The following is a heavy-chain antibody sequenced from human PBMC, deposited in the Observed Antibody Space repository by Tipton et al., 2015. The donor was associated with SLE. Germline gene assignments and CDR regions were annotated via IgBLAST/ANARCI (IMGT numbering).Heavy chain of an antibody. CDR1: GGSISSGGYF. D-gene: IGHD2-21*02. CDR2: IYYNGAT. Sequence: TLSLTCRVSGGSISSGGYFWSWIRQHPGKGLEWIGDIYYNGATHYNPSLRSRVTLSVDTSQNHFSLNLSSVTAADTAVYYCARAPLTAPYFDYWGQGALVTVTS. J-gene: IGHJ4*02. V-gene: IGHV4-31*03. CDR3: ARAPLTAPYFDY.